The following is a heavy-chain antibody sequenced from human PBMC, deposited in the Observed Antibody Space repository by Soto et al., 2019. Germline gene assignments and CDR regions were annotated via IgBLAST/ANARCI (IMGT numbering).Heavy chain of an antibody. D-gene: IGHD6-6*01. J-gene: IGHJ4*02. Sequence: KPGGSLRLSCAASGFTFSDYYMSWIRQAPGKGLEWVSYISSSSSYTNYADSVKGRFTISRDNAKNSLYLQMNSLRAEDTAVYYCARDYDGAARPIPHYWGQGTLVTVSS. CDR3: ARDYDGAARPIPHY. CDR2: ISSSSSYT. CDR1: GFTFSDYY. V-gene: IGHV3-11*06.